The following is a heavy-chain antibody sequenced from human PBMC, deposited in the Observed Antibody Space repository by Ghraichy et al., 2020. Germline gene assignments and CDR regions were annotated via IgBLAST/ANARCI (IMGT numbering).Heavy chain of an antibody. V-gene: IGHV4-59*01. Sequence: SETLSLTCTVSGGSISSYYWSWIRQPPGKGLEWIGYIYYSGSTNYNPSLKSRVTISVDTSKNQFSLKLSSVTAADTAVYYCARDRYYDSYYYGMDVWGQGTTVTVSS. CDR1: GGSISSYY. D-gene: IGHD2/OR15-2a*01. CDR3: ARDRYYDSYYYGMDV. CDR2: IYYSGST. J-gene: IGHJ6*02.